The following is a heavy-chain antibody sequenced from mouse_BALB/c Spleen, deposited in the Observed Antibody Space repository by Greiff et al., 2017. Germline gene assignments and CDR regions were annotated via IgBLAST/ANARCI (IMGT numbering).Heavy chain of an antibody. CDR1: GFTFTDYY. CDR3: AREGIYYGYDGYAMDY. J-gene: IGHJ4*01. Sequence: EVKLMESGGGLVQPGGSLRLSCATSGFTFTDYYMSWVRQPPGKALEWLGFIRNKANGYTTEYSASVKGRFTISRDNSQSILYLQMNTLRAEDSATYYCAREGIYYGYDGYAMDYWGQGTSVTVSS. CDR2: IRNKANGYTT. V-gene: IGHV7-3*02. D-gene: IGHD2-2*01.